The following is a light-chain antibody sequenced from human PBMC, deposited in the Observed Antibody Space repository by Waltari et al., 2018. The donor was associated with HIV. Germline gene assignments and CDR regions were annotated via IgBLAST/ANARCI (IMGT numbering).Light chain of an antibody. J-gene: IGKJ2*01. Sequence: ELVLTQSTGTLSLSPGERATLSCRASQSVSSSYLAWYQQKPGQAPRLLIYGASSRATGIPDRFSGSGSGTDFTLTISRLEPEDFAVYYCQQFGSSPQGSRVTFGQGTKLEIK. CDR2: GAS. V-gene: IGKV3-20*01. CDR1: QSVSSSY. CDR3: QQFGSSPQGSRVT.